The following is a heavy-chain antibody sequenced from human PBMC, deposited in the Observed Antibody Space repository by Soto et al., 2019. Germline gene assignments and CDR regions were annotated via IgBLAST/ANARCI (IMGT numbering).Heavy chain of an antibody. V-gene: IGHV1-69*02. CDR1: GGTFSSYT. D-gene: IGHD2-2*01. Sequence: SVKVSCKASGGTFSSYTISWVRQAPGQGLEWMGRIIPILGIANYAQKFQGRVTITADKSTSTAYMELSSLRSEDTAVYYCARGGRDCSSTSCPLYYSYYMDVWGKGTTVTVSS. CDR2: IIPILGIA. CDR3: ARGGRDCSSTSCPLYYSYYMDV. J-gene: IGHJ6*03.